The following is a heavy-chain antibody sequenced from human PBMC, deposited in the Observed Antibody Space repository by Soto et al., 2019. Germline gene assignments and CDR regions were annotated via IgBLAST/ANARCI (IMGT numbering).Heavy chain of an antibody. V-gene: IGHV3-33*01. Sequence: QMQLVESGGGVVQPGRCLRLSCAASGFTFSNYGMHWVRQAPGKGLELVSLILNDVSEDFYRDSVKGRFTISRDNSRNSLYLQMNSLRDDDTALYYCVRDDDFGPNALDLWGQGTMVSVSS. D-gene: IGHD1-1*01. CDR3: VRDDDFGPNALDL. CDR2: ILNDVSED. J-gene: IGHJ3*01. CDR1: GFTFSNYG.